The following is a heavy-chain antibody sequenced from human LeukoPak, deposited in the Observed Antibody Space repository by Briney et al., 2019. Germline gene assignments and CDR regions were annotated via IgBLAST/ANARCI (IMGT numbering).Heavy chain of an antibody. CDR1: GGTFSSYA. CDR3: ARDYIAVAGTRFDY. D-gene: IGHD6-19*01. V-gene: IGHV1-69*04. CDR2: IIPILGIA. J-gene: IGHJ4*02. Sequence: SVKVSCKASGGTFSSYAISWVRQAPGQGLEWMGRIIPILGIANYAQKFQGRVTITADKSTSTAYMELSSLRSEDTAVYYCARDYIAVAGTRFDYWGQGALVTVPS.